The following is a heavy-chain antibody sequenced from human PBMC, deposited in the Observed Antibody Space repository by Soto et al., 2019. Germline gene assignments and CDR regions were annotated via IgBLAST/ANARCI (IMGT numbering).Heavy chain of an antibody. CDR2: LSWNDDR. Sequence: QFTLNESGPTLVKPTQTLTLTCTFSGFSLTTGGVGVGWIRQPPGRSLEWLAVLSWNDDRRRSPSLENRLTITKDTSKNLVVLTMTNMDPVDTATYYCIYRRASWDYHGLDVWGQGTPVTVSS. V-gene: IGHV2-5*01. CDR3: IYRRASWDYHGLDV. D-gene: IGHD2-21*01. J-gene: IGHJ6*02. CDR1: GFSLTTGGVG.